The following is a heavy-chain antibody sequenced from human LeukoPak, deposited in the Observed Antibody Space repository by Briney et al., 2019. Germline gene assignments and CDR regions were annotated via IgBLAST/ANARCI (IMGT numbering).Heavy chain of an antibody. CDR1: GFTFRDYW. J-gene: IGHJ4*02. CDR2: VKQDGAEK. D-gene: IGHD6-13*01. V-gene: IGHV3-7*01. Sequence: GGSLRLSCEASGFTFRDYWMTWVRQAPGKGLEWVANVKQDGAEKFYVDSVKGRFTISRDNGKNSLYLQMNSLRVEDAAIYYCARAGGTSWADYWGQGTLVTVSS. CDR3: ARAGGTSWADY.